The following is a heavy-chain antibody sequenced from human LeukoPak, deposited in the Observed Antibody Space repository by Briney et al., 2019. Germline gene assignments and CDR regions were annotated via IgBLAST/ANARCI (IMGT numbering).Heavy chain of an antibody. D-gene: IGHD2-2*01. V-gene: IGHV4-34*01. CDR3: ARGVVPAAHDY. CDR2: INHSGST. Sequence: SETLSLTCAVYGGSFSGYYRSWIRQPPGKGLEWIGEINHSGSTNYNPSLKSRVTIPVDTSKNQFSLKLSSVTAADTAVYYCARGVVPAAHDYWGQGTLVTVSS. CDR1: GGSFSGYY. J-gene: IGHJ4*02.